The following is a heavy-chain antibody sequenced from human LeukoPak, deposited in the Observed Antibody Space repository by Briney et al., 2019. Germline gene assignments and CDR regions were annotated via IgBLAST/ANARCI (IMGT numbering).Heavy chain of an antibody. D-gene: IGHD3-10*01. CDR1: GYTFTSYG. V-gene: IGHV1-18*01. Sequence: ASVKVSCKASGYTFTSYGISWVRQAPGQGLEWMGWISAYNGNTNYAQKLQGRVTMTTDTSTSTAYMELRSLRSDDTAVYYCAREDSYYGSGSYYTNWLDPWGQGTLVTVSS. J-gene: IGHJ5*02. CDR2: ISAYNGNT. CDR3: AREDSYYGSGSYYTNWLDP.